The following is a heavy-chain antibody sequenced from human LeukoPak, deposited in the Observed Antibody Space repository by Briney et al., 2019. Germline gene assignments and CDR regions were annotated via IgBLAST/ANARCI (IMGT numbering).Heavy chain of an antibody. CDR1: AYSSSSYC. J-gene: IGHJ4*02. CDR2: IYPGDSDT. V-gene: IGHV5-51*01. CDR3: ARTDCGSGSPLDY. D-gene: IGHD3-10*01. Sequence: GESLKISCKGSAYSSSSYCIAWVRQMPGKGLEWMGIIYPGDSDTRYSPSFQGQVTISADKSINTGYLQWTSLKASDTAMYYRARTDCGSGSPLDYWGQGTLVTVSS.